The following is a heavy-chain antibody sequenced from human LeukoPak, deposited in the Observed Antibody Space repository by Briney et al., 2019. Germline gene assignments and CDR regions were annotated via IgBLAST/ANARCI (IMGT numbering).Heavy chain of an antibody. CDR3: ARGPRYSPKPDY. CDR2: IYSGGST. D-gene: IGHD1-1*01. V-gene: IGHV3-53*01. J-gene: IGHJ4*02. Sequence: PGGSLRLSCAASEFTVSSNYMSWVRQAPGKGLEWVSVIYSGGSTYYADSVKGRFTISRDNSKNTLYLQMNSLRAEDTVVYYCARGPRYSPKPDYWGQGTLVTVSS. CDR1: EFTVSSNY.